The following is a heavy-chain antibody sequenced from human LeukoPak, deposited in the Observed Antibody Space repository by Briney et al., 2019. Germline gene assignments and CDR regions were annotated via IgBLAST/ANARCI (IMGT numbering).Heavy chain of an antibody. D-gene: IGHD1-1*01. CDR1: GDSISTYF. CDR2: IYPSGTS. Sequence: PSETLSLTCTVSGDSISTYFWTWIRQAAGKGLEWIGRIYPSGTSNYNPSLKSRVTMSVDTSKNQFSLKLSSVTAADTAVYYCAREEGTRGCIDYWGQGTLVTVSS. CDR3: AREEGTRGCIDY. V-gene: IGHV4-4*07. J-gene: IGHJ4*02.